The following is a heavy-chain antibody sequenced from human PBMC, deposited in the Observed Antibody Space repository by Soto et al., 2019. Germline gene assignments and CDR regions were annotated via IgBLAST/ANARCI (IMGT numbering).Heavy chain of an antibody. J-gene: IGHJ6*02. D-gene: IGHD4-17*01. V-gene: IGHV4-4*02. CDR1: GGSLSSSNW. CDR2: IYHSGST. CDR3: AKTTVPSYYYRMDV. Sequence: SETLSLTCAVSGGSLSSSNWWIWVRQPPGKGLEWVGEIYHSGSTNYNLSLKGRVTISVDKAKNQFSLKLSSVTAADTAVYYCAKTTVPSYYYRMDVWAQGPTVTVSS.